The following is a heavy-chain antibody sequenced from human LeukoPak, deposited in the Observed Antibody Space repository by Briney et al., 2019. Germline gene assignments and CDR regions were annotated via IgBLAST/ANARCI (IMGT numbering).Heavy chain of an antibody. J-gene: IGHJ4*01. D-gene: IGHD6-19*01. CDR1: GFTFSNSA. Sequence: GGSLRLSCAASGFTFSNSAMSWVRPAPGKGLGWVSTLSGSGITTYYADSVKGRFTISRDNSKNTLYLQMNSLRAEDTAVYYCAKGIYSSGWSYFDYWGHGTLVTVSS. V-gene: IGHV3-23*01. CDR2: LSGSGITT. CDR3: AKGIYSSGWSYFDY.